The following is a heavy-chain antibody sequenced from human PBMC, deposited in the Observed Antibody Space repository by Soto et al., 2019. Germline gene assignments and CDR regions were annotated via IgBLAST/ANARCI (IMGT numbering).Heavy chain of an antibody. J-gene: IGHJ6*02. Sequence: PLETLSLTCTVSGGSISSYYWSWIRQPPGKGLEWIGYIYYSGSTNYNPSLKSRVTISVDTSKNQFSLKLSSVTAADTAVYYCARASTSGTIFGVGERIYYYYGMDVWGQGTTVTVS. D-gene: IGHD3-3*01. V-gene: IGHV4-59*01. CDR2: IYYSGST. CDR1: GGSISSYY. CDR3: ARASTSGTIFGVGERIYYYYGMDV.